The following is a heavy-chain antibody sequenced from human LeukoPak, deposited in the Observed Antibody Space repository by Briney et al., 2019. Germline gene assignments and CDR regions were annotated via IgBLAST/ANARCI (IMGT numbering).Heavy chain of an antibody. Sequence: GGSLRLSCAASGFTFSSYSMNWVRQAPGKGLEWVSSISSSSSYIYYADSVKGRFTISRDNAKNSLYLQMNSLRAEDTAVYYCAKSPGGSHALAFDIWGQGTMVTVSS. D-gene: IGHD1-26*01. V-gene: IGHV3-21*01. CDR2: ISSSSSYI. CDR1: GFTFSSYS. CDR3: AKSPGGSHALAFDI. J-gene: IGHJ3*02.